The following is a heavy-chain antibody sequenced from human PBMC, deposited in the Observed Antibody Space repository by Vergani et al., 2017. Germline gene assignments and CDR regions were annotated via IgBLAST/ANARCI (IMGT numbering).Heavy chain of an antibody. J-gene: IGHJ4*02. CDR2: INHSGST. D-gene: IGHD3-22*01. CDR1: GGSFSGYY. V-gene: IGHV4-34*01. CDR3: ARSPSYYDSSGYLPSTFDY. Sequence: QVQLQQWGAGLLKPSETLSLTCAVYGGSFSGYYWSWIRQPPGKGLEWNGEINHSGSTNYNPSLKSRVNISVETSKNQFSLKLISVTAADTAVYYCARSPSYYDSSGYLPSTFDYWGQGTLVTVSS.